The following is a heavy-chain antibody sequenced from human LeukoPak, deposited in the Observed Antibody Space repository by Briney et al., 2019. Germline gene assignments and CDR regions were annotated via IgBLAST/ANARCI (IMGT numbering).Heavy chain of an antibody. CDR3: ARDYGGTDRPPDYYYYYYMDV. CDR2: ISYDGSNK. Sequence: PGGSLRLSCAASGFTFSSYAMHWVRQAPGKGLEWVAVISYDGSNKYYADSVKGRFTISRDNSKNTLYLQMNSLRAEDTAVYYCARDYGGTDRPPDYYYYYYMDVWGKGTTVTVSS. CDR1: GFTFSSYA. D-gene: IGHD4/OR15-4a*01. J-gene: IGHJ6*03. V-gene: IGHV3-30*04.